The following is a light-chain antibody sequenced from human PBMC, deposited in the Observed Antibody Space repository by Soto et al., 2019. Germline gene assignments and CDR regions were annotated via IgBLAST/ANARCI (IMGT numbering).Light chain of an antibody. Sequence: EIVLTQSPAPLSLSPGERATLSCRASQSVSSHLAWYQQKPGQAPRLLIYDASNRATGIPARFSGSGSGTDFTLTISSLEPEDFAIYYCQQRSNWPPITFGQGTRVEIK. CDR2: DAS. V-gene: IGKV3-11*01. J-gene: IGKJ5*01. CDR1: QSVSSH. CDR3: QQRSNWPPIT.